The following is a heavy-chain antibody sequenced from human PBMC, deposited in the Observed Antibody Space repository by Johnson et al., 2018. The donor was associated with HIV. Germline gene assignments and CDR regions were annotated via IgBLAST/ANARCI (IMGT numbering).Heavy chain of an antibody. V-gene: IGHV3-30*19. J-gene: IGHJ3*02. D-gene: IGHD6-13*01. CDR2: ISYDGSNK. CDR1: GFTFSSYG. CDR3: ARDIGFGIAAAGPGGSFDI. Sequence: QPGGSLRLSCAASGFTFSSYGMHWVRQAPGKGLEWVAVISYDGSNKYYADSVKGRFTISRDNSKNTLYLQMNSLRAEDTAVYYCARDIGFGIAAAGPGGSFDIWGQGTMVTVSS.